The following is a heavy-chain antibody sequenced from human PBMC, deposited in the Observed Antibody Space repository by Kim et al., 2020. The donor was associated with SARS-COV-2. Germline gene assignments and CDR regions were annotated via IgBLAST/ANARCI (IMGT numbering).Heavy chain of an antibody. CDR3: ARERWVATIWYYFDY. V-gene: IGHV1-3*01. J-gene: IGHJ4*02. CDR2: INAGNGNT. D-gene: IGHD5-12*01. CDR1: GYTFTSYA. Sequence: ASVKVSCKASGYTFTSYAMHWVRQAPGQRLEWMGWINAGNGNTKYSQKFQGRVTITRDTSASTAYMELSSLRSEDTAVYYCARERWVATIWYYFDYWGQGTLVTVSS.